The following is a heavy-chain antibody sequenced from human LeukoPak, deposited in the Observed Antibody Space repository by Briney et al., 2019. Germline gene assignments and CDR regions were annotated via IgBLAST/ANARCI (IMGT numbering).Heavy chain of an antibody. CDR1: GYSFTSDW. D-gene: IGHD3-10*01. CDR3: AREYYYGSETQVGLKDY. J-gene: IGHJ4*02. V-gene: IGHV5-51*01. Sequence: GESLKISCEGSGYSFTSDWIGWVRQMPGKGLEWMGIIYPGDSDTRYSPSFQGQVTISADKSISTAYLQWSSLKAPDTAMYYCAREYYYGSETQVGLKDYWGQGTLVTISS. CDR2: IYPGDSDT.